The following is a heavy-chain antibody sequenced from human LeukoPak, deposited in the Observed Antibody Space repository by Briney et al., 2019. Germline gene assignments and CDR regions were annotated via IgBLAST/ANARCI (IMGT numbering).Heavy chain of an antibody. Sequence: ASVKVSCKASGYTFTGHYMHWVRQAPGQGLEWMGIINPTGGSTTYAQKFQGRVTMTRDTSTSTVFMEVNSLRSEDTAVYYCALYSSTWYWGQGTLVTVSS. CDR2: INPTGGST. J-gene: IGHJ4*02. D-gene: IGHD6-13*01. CDR3: ALYSSTWY. CDR1: GYTFTGHY. V-gene: IGHV1-46*01.